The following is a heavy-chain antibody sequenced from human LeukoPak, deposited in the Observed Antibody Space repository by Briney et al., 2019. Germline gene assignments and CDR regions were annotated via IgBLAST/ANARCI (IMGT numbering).Heavy chain of an antibody. CDR2: IYYSGST. D-gene: IGHD1-26*01. CDR3: ARLSIQWELLADY. CDR1: GGSISSYY. V-gene: IGHV4-59*08. Sequence: SETLSLTCAVSGGSISSYYWSWIRQPPGKGLEWIGYIYYSGSTKYNPSLKSRVTISVDTSKNQFSLKLSSVTAADTAVYYCARLSIQWELLADYWGQGTLVTVSS. J-gene: IGHJ4*02.